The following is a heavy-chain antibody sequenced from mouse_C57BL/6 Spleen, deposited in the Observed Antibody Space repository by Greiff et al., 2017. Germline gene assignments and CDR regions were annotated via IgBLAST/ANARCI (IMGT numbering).Heavy chain of an antibody. J-gene: IGHJ1*03. D-gene: IGHD2-3*01. CDR3: ARPDDGYTGYFDV. Sequence: EASGVDFSRYWMSWVRRAPGKGLEWIGEINPDSSTINYAPSLKDKFIISRDNAKNTLYLQMSKVRSEDTALYYCARPDDGYTGYFDVWGTGTTVTVSS. V-gene: IGHV4-1*01. CDR1: GVDFSRYW. CDR2: INPDSSTI.